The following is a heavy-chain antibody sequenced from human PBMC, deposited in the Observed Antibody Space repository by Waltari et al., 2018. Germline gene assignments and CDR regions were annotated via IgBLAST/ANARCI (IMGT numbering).Heavy chain of an antibody. D-gene: IGHD4-17*01. CDR2: TTDGKAYV. Sequence: VQLVESGGGLVKPGGSLRLSCAVSGFTIRNFGMSWVRQAPGKGLEWVANTTDGKAYVYYADAVSGRFTVATDNAKSSLYLQMNNLRAEDTGVYYCVRALTTPNDYWGRGTLVTVSS. J-gene: IGHJ4*02. CDR3: VRALTTPNDY. CDR1: GFTIRNFG. V-gene: IGHV3-21*03.